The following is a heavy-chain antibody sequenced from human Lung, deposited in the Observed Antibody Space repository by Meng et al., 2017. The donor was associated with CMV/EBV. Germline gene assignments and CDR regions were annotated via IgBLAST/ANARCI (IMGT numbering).Heavy chain of an antibody. CDR2: ISKDGSNK. Sequence: SCTASGFTFSRFAFHWVRQAPGKGLEWVAIISKDGSNKYYADSVKGRFTISRDNSKNALYLRMNSLRLEDTAVYYCARDGLDYSSTWSYNYFDYWXQGTXVTVSS. D-gene: IGHD6-13*01. J-gene: IGHJ4*02. V-gene: IGHV3-30-3*01. CDR1: GFTFSRFA. CDR3: ARDGLDYSSTWSYNYFDY.